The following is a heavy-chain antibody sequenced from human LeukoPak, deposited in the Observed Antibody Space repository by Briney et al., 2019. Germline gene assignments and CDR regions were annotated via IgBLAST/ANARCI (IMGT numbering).Heavy chain of an antibody. CDR1: GYTFTGYY. V-gene: IGHV1-2*02. D-gene: IGHD1-7*01. Sequence: GASVKVSCKASGYTFTGYYMHWVRQAPGQGLERMGWINPNSGGTNYAQKFQGRVTMIRDTSISTAYMELSRLRSDDTAVYYCARVDNWNYSYWFDPWGQGTLVTVSS. J-gene: IGHJ5*02. CDR3: ARVDNWNYSYWFDP. CDR2: INPNSGGT.